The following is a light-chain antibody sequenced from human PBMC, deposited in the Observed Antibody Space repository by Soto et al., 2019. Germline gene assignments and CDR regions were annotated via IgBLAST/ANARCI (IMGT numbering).Light chain of an antibody. J-gene: IGLJ2*01. CDR1: SGYSNYK. V-gene: IGLV9-49*01. CDR3: GADHGSGSNFVYLV. CDR2: VGTGGIVG. Sequence: QSALTQPPSASASLGASATLTCTLSSGYSNYKVDWYQQRPGKGPRFVMRVGTGGIVGSKGDGIPDRFSVLGSGLNRYLTIKNIQEEDESDYHGGADHGSGSNFVYLVFGGGTKLTVL.